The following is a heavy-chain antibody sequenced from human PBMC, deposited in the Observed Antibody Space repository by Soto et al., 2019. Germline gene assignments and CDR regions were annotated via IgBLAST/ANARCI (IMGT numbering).Heavy chain of an antibody. CDR2: INAGNGNT. CDR1: GYTFTSYA. CDR3: ARGPKVLRFLEWLDY. V-gene: IGHV1-3*01. D-gene: IGHD3-3*01. Sequence: QVQLVQSGAEVKKPGASVKVSCKASGYTFTSYAMHWVRQAPGQRLEWMGWINAGNGNTKYSQKFQGRVTITRDTSASTAYMELSSLRSGDTAVYYCARGPKVLRFLEWLDYWGQGTLVTVSS. J-gene: IGHJ4*02.